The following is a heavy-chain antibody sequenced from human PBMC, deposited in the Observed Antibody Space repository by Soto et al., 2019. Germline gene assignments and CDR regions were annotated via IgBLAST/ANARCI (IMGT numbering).Heavy chain of an antibody. V-gene: IGHV6-1*01. CDR2: TYYRSKWWN. CDR3: ARDHVVAVAATETIYYGMEA. Sequence: SQTLSLTFAISGDSVSSESAAWNWIRQSPSRGVEGLGGTYYRSKWWNGYAVSVKSRITINPERSENQFSRQLNSVTAESTAVDYCARDHVVAVAATETIYYGMEASYQGSAGSVSS. D-gene: IGHD2-15*01. CDR1: GDSVSSESAA. J-gene: IGHJ6*02.